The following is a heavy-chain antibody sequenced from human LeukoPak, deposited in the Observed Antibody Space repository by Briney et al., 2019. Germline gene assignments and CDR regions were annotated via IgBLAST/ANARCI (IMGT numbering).Heavy chain of an antibody. CDR2: IYYSGST. J-gene: IGHJ3*02. V-gene: IGHV4-59*01. CDR1: GGSISSYD. D-gene: IGHD2-15*01. Sequence: SETLSLTCTVSGGSISSYDWSWIRQPPGKGLEWIGYIYYSGSTNYNPSLKSRVTISVDTSKNQFSLQLSSVTAADTAVYYCASQPRYCSGGSCSDAFDIWGQGTMVTVSS. CDR3: ASQPRYCSGGSCSDAFDI.